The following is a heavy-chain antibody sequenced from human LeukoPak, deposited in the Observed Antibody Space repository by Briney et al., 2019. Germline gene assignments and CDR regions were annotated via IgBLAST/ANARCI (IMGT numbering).Heavy chain of an antibody. CDR1: GFTFGSYG. CDR2: ISSSSSYI. J-gene: IGHJ6*03. D-gene: IGHD3-3*01. CDR3: ARDYDGGYMDV. V-gene: IGHV3-21*01. Sequence: GGSLRLSCAASGFTFGSYGMHWVRQAPGKGLEWVSSISSSSSYIYYADSVKGRFTISRDNAKNSLYLQMNSLRAEDTAVYYCARDYDGGYMDVWGKGTTVTVSS.